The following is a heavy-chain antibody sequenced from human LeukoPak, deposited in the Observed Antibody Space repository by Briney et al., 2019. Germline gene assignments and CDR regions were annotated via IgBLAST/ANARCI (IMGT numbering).Heavy chain of an antibody. Sequence: PGGSLRLSCAASGFTVSSNYMSWVRQAPEKGLEWVSVIYTGGTTYYADSVKGRFTISRDNSKNTLFLQMNSLRAEDTAVYYCARVPPRSFDWLSMDVWGQGTTVIVSS. V-gene: IGHV3-53*01. J-gene: IGHJ6*02. D-gene: IGHD3-9*01. CDR3: ARVPPRSFDWLSMDV. CDR2: IYTGGTT. CDR1: GFTVSSNY.